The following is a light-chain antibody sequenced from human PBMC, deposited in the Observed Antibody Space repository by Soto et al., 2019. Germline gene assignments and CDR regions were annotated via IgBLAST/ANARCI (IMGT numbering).Light chain of an antibody. CDR3: QQSYSTPYT. Sequence: DLQMTQSPSSLSASVGDRVTITCRASQSISNYLNWYQQKPGEAPNLLIYAASSLQSGVPSRFSGSGSGTDFTLTISSLQPEDFATYYCQQSYSTPYTFGQGTKLEIK. V-gene: IGKV1-39*01. CDR2: AAS. CDR1: QSISNY. J-gene: IGKJ2*01.